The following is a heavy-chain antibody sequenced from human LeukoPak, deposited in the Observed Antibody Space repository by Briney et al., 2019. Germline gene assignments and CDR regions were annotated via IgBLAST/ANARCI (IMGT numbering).Heavy chain of an antibody. J-gene: IGHJ3*02. Sequence: GGSLRLSCAASGFTFSDCYMSWIRQAPGKGLEWLSYISSSGYTIYYADSVKGRFTISRDNANNSLYLQMNSLRAEDTAVYYCARYCSSTSCYTPSDVYDIWGQGTMVTVSS. D-gene: IGHD2-2*02. CDR3: ARYCSSTSCYTPSDVYDI. CDR1: GFTFSDCY. V-gene: IGHV3-11*04. CDR2: ISSSGYTI.